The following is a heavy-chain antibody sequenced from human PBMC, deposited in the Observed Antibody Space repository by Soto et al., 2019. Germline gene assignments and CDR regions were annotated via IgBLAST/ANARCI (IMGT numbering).Heavy chain of an antibody. Sequence: PGGSLRLSCAASGFTFSNAWMSWVRQAPGKGLEWVGRIKSKTDGGTTDYAAPVKGRFTISRDDSKNTLYLQMNSLKTEDTAVYYCTTDAPFVVVAAMVDYWGPGTLVSVSS. CDR1: GFTFSNAW. D-gene: IGHD2-15*01. CDR2: IKSKTDGGTT. J-gene: IGHJ4*02. CDR3: TTDAPFVVVAAMVDY. V-gene: IGHV3-15*01.